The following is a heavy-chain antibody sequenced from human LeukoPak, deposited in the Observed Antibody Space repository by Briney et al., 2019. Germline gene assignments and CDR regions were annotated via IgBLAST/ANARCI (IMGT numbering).Heavy chain of an antibody. CDR2: IIPIFGTA. V-gene: IGHV1-69*01. CDR3: ARGPDYGGNSL. Sequence: GASVKVSCKASGGTFSSDAISWVRQAPGQGLEWMGGIIPIFGTANYAQKFQGRVTITADESTSTAYMELSSLRSEDTAVYYCARGPDYGGNSLWGQGTLVTVSS. J-gene: IGHJ4*02. D-gene: IGHD4-23*01. CDR1: GGTFSSDA.